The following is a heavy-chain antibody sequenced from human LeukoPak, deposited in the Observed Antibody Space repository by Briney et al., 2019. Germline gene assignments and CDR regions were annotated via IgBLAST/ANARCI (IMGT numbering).Heavy chain of an antibody. CDR2: ISGSSGST. V-gene: IGHV3-23*01. CDR1: GFTFSSYA. J-gene: IGHJ6*02. Sequence: GGSLRLSCAASGFTFSSYAMSWVRQAPGKGLEWVSAISGSSGSTYYADPVKGRFTISRDNSKNTLYLQMNSLRAEDTAVYYCAKDPYNQEGMDVWGQGTTVTVSS. CDR3: AKDPYNQEGMDV. D-gene: IGHD1-1*01.